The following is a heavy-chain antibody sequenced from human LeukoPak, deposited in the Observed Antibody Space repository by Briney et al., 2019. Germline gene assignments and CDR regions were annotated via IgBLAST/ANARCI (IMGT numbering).Heavy chain of an antibody. Sequence: PSETLSLTCAVYGGSFSGYYWSWIRQPPGKGLEWIGEINHSGSTNYNPSLKSRVTISVDTSKNRFSLKLSSVTAADTAVYYCARVRSVVGARDFDYWGQGTLVTVSS. V-gene: IGHV4-34*01. CDR3: ARVRSVVGARDFDY. CDR2: INHSGST. J-gene: IGHJ4*02. CDR1: GGSFSGYY. D-gene: IGHD1-26*01.